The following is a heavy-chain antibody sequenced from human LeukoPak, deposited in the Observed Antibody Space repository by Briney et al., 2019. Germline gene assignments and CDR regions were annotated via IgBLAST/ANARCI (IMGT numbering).Heavy chain of an antibody. CDR2: IYYSGST. J-gene: IGHJ4*02. V-gene: IGHV4-59*01. D-gene: IGHD3-22*01. CDR1: GGSISSYY. CDR3: ARHYYDSSGYLRAFDY. Sequence: SETLSLTCTVSGGSISSYYWGWIRQPPGKGLEWIGYIYYSGSTNYNPSLKSRVTMSVDTSKNQFSLNLSSVTTADTAVYYCARHYYDSSGYLRAFDYWGQGTLVTVSS.